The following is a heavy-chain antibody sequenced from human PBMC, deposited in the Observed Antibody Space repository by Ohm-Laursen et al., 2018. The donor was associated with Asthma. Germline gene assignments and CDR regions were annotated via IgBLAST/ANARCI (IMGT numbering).Heavy chain of an antibody. Sequence: SLRLSCAASAFSFNNYGMHWVRQAPGKGLEWVAVMSYDETNKHYADSVKGRFTISRDNSKNTLYLQMNSLRAEDTAVYYCAKDRLGYSYGYGWFDPWGQGTLVTVSS. CDR1: AFSFNNYG. CDR2: MSYDETNK. J-gene: IGHJ5*02. CDR3: AKDRLGYSYGYGWFDP. V-gene: IGHV3-30*18. D-gene: IGHD5-18*01.